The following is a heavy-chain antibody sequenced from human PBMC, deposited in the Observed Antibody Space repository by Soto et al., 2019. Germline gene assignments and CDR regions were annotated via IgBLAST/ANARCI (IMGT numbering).Heavy chain of an antibody. Sequence: EVQLLESGGDLVQPGGSLRLSCAASGFTFTSYAMSWIRQAPGKGLEWVSALTGGGDNTYYADSVKGRFTISRDNSKNTLYLQMNSLRAEDTAFYYCTQDGGSRDWLTVNWGQGTLVTVPS. V-gene: IGHV3-23*01. J-gene: IGHJ4*02. CDR3: TQDGGSRDWLTVN. CDR2: LTGGGDNT. CDR1: GFTFTSYA. D-gene: IGHD3-9*01.